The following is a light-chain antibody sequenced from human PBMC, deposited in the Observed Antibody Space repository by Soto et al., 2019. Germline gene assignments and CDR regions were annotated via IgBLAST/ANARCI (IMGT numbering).Light chain of an antibody. Sequence: DIQMTQSPSSLSASVGDRVTITCRASQSISTYLNWYQQKSGKVPKLLIYAASSLQSGVPSRFSGSGSGTDFTLTISSLQPEDFATYYCQQSYSFPRTFGQGTKVDIK. J-gene: IGKJ1*01. CDR2: AAS. CDR1: QSISTY. CDR3: QQSYSFPRT. V-gene: IGKV1-39*01.